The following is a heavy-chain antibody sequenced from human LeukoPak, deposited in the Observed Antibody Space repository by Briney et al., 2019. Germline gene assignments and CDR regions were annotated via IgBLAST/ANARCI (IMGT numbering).Heavy chain of an antibody. CDR1: VYTLTELS. CDR2: FDPEDGET. V-gene: IGHV1-24*01. CDR3: ATSSGSSRHPIRYFFDY. Sequence: ASVKVSCKVSVYTLTELSMHWVRQAPGKGLEWMGGFDPEDGETIYAQKFQGRVTMTEDTSTDTAYMELSSLRSEDTAVYYCATSSGSSRHPIRYFFDYWGQGTLVTVSS. J-gene: IGHJ4*02. D-gene: IGHD6-13*01.